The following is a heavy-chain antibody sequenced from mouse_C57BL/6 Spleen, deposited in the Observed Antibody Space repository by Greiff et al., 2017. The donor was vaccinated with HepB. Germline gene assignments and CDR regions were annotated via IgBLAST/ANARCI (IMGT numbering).Heavy chain of an antibody. D-gene: IGHD1-1*01. CDR1: GYTFTDYN. CDR3: ARGTYYYGSYYYAMDY. CDR2: INPNNGGT. V-gene: IGHV1-18*01. Sequence: EVQLQQSGPELVKPGASVKIPCKASGYTFTDYNMDWVQQSHGKSLEWIGDINPNNGGTTYNQKFKGKATLTVDKSYSTAYLELRSLTSEDTAVYDCARGTYYYGSYYYAMDYWGQGTSVTVSS. J-gene: IGHJ4*01.